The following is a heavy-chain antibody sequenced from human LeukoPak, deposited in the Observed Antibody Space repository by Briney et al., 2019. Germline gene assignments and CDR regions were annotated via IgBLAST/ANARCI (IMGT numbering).Heavy chain of an antibody. D-gene: IGHD5-18*01. CDR1: GFTFSNYA. Sequence: AGGSLRLSCVASGFTFSNYAMSWVRQAPGKGLEWVSGIVNSGGSTYYADSVRGRLTISRDNSKKTVHLQMSSLRGDDTAIYYCAKDRAGYSYGMFDSWGQGTLVTVSS. V-gene: IGHV3-23*01. CDR3: AKDRAGYSYGMFDS. J-gene: IGHJ4*02. CDR2: IVNSGGST.